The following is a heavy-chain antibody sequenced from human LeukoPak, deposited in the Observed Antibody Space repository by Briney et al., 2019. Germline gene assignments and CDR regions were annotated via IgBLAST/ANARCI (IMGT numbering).Heavy chain of an antibody. V-gene: IGHV1-18*01. J-gene: IGHJ4*02. CDR2: IGAYNGNT. CDR3: ARVGSYYDSSGYVDY. CDR1: GYTFTSYG. D-gene: IGHD3-22*01. Sequence: ASVKVSCKASGYTFTSYGISWVRQAPGQGLEWMGWIGAYNGNTNYAQKLQGRVTMTTDTSTSTAYMELRSLRSDDTAVYYCARVGSYYDSSGYVDYWGQGTLVTVSS.